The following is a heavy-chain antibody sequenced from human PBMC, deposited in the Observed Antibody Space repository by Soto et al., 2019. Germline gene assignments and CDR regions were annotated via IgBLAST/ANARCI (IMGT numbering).Heavy chain of an antibody. CDR2: ISTYNGNT. V-gene: IGHV1-18*01. CDR3: ARDTRNYFDF. CDR1: GCTFKTYY. Sequence: GASVKVSCKTSGCTFKTYYMSWLRQAPVQGLEWIGWISTYNGNTNYVPKFQGRITMTTDTYTSTAYMELRSLRSDDTALYFCARDTRNYFDFWGQGTPVNVSS. J-gene: IGHJ4*02.